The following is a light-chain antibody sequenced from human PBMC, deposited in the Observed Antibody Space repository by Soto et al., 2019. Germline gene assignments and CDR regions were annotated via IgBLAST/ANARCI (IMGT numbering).Light chain of an antibody. J-gene: IGLJ1*01. CDR2: EVN. Sequence: QSALTQPASASGSVGKSVAISCTGTSSDVGATDYVSWYQHHSGKAPKLLLYEVNKRPSGVPDRFSGSKSGNTASLTVSVLQADDEADYYCISHAGTSNVLGTGTKLTVL. CDR3: ISHAGTSNV. V-gene: IGLV2-8*01. CDR1: SSDVGATDY.